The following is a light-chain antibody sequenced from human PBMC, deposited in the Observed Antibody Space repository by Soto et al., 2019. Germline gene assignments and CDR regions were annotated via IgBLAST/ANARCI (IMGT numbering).Light chain of an antibody. CDR3: QKYGSSPPT. CDR2: DAS. Sequence: VLTQSPAILSLSPGESATLSCRASQSISRSLAWYQQKTGQAPRLLISDASTRATGIPDRLSGSGSGTELNLTISRLEPEDFAVYYCQKYGSSPPTCGQGTKVDIK. J-gene: IGKJ1*01. V-gene: IGKV3-20*01. CDR1: QSISRS.